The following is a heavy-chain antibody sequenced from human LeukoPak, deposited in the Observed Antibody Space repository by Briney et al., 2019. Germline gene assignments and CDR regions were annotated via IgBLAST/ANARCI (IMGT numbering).Heavy chain of an antibody. CDR2: IDKKDKGYATAT. D-gene: IGHD1-26*01. Sequence: GGSLKLSCAASGFTFSGPAIHWVRQSSGKGLEWVGQIDKKDKGYATATAYAASVKGRFTISRDDSINTAYLQMKSLKTEDTALYYCTRDSGTYNWFDPWGQGTLVTVSS. J-gene: IGHJ5*02. CDR1: GFTFSGPA. V-gene: IGHV3-73*01. CDR3: TRDSGTYNWFDP.